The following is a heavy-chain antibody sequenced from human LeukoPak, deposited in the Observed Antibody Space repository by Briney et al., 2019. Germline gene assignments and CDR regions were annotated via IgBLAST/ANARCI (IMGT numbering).Heavy chain of an antibody. V-gene: IGHV4-31*03. D-gene: IGHD1-26*01. J-gene: IGHJ4*02. Sequence: SQTLSLTCTVSGGSISSGGYYWSWIRQHPGKGLEWIGYIYYSGSTYYNPSLKSRVTISVDTSKNQFSLKLSSVTAADTAVYYCARVVGIVGATTLYYFDYWGQGTLVTVSS. CDR3: ARVVGIVGATTLYYFDY. CDR1: GGSISSGGYY. CDR2: IYYSGST.